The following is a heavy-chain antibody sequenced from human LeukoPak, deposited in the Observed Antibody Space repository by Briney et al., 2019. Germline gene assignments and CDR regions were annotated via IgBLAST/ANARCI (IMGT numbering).Heavy chain of an antibody. CDR3: AGGASRSFDY. CDR1: GYTFTTYD. J-gene: IGHJ4*02. CDR2: MNPNSGNT. D-gene: IGHD6-6*01. V-gene: IGHV1-8*03. Sequence: ASVKVSCKASGYTFTTYDINWVRQATGQGLEWMGWMNPNSGNTGYAQKFRGRLIITRDTSISTAYMELSSLRSEDTAVYYCAGGASRSFDYWGQGTLVTVSS.